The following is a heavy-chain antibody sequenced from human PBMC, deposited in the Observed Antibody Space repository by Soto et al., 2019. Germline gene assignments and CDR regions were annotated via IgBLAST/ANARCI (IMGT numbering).Heavy chain of an antibody. V-gene: IGHV4-30-4*07. Sequence: QSPGKGLEWIGTISYRAKTFYNPSLASRFSMAVDSSKNQFSLRLTSVTAADTAFYYCTRGIGARWVMFDFWGRGILVT. J-gene: IGHJ4*02. CDR3: TRGIGARWVMFDF. CDR2: ISYRAKT. D-gene: IGHD3-16*01.